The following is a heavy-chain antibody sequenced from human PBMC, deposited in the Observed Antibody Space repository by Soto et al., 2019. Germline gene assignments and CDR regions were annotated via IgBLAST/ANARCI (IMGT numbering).Heavy chain of an antibody. J-gene: IGHJ4*02. CDR2: INLKSGDT. Sequence: ASVKVSCKVSAYTFTAYQMHWVRQAPGQGLEWMGWINLKSGDTNSAQKFQGRVTVTRDMSISTAYVELSGLTSDDTAVYYCASGSTTGFLDDWGQGTLVTVSS. CDR1: AYTFTAYQ. V-gene: IGHV1-2*02. D-gene: IGHD3-10*01. CDR3: ASGSTTGFLDD.